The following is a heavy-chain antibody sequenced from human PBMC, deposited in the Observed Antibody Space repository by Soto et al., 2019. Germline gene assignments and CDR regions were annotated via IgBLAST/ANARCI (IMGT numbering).Heavy chain of an antibody. Sequence: EVQLLESGGGLVQPGGSLRLSCAASGFTFSSYAMSWVRQAPGKGLEWVSAISGSGGSTYYADSVKGRFTISRDNSKNTLYLQMNSLRADDTAVYYCAKDGNPDSGSRPQPDFFDYWGQGTLVTVSS. CDR3: AKDGNPDSGSRPQPDFFDY. CDR2: ISGSGGST. V-gene: IGHV3-23*01. J-gene: IGHJ4*02. CDR1: GFTFSSYA. D-gene: IGHD1-26*01.